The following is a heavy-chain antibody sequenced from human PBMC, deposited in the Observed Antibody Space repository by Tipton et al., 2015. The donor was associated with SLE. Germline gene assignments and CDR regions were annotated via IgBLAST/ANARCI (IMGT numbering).Heavy chain of an antibody. CDR2: IYYSGST. D-gene: IGHD1-20*01. CDR1: GDSISSTTYY. CDR3: ARQHASSITGSQKHFDY. V-gene: IGHV4-39*01. Sequence: TLSLTCTVSGDSISSTTYYWGWIRQPPGKGLEWVGSIYYSGSTYYNPSLKSRVIISVDTSKNQFSLKLSSVTAADTAVYYCARQHASSITGSQKHFDYWGQGTLVTVSS. J-gene: IGHJ4*02.